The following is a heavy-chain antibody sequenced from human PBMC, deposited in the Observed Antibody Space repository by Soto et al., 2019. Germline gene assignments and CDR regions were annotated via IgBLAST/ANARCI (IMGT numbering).Heavy chain of an antibody. V-gene: IGHV1-69*02. J-gene: IGHJ6*02. CDR2: IIPILGIA. D-gene: IGHD2-8*02. Sequence: QVQLVQSGAEVKKPGSSVKVPCKASGGTFSSYTISWVRQAPGQGLEWMGRIIPILGIANYAQKFQGRVTITADKSTSTAYMELSSLRSEDTAVYYCASVLNRPGAGYYYGMDVWGQGTTVTVSS. CDR1: GGTFSSYT. CDR3: ASVLNRPGAGYYYGMDV.